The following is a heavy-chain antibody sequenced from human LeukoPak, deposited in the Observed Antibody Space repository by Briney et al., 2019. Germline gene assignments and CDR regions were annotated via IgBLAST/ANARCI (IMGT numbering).Heavy chain of an antibody. Sequence: GGSLRLSCVGSGFTLRSHAMSWVRQAPEKGLEFVSGIYENGGTTYYADSVKGRFSISRDNSKNTLYLQMHSLRGEDTAVYYCAKDFRIGYSAHFDYWGQGALVTVSS. V-gene: IGHV3-23*01. D-gene: IGHD2-21*01. CDR2: IYENGGTT. CDR3: AKDFRIGYSAHFDY. J-gene: IGHJ4*02. CDR1: GFTLRSHA.